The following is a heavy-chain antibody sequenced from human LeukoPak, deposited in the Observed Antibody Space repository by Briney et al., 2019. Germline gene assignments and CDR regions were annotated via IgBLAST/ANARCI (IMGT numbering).Heavy chain of an antibody. D-gene: IGHD2-21*02. CDR3: TRDSGVLLYCGGDCYLDY. CDR2: IRSKAYGGTT. CDR1: GFTFGDYA. J-gene: IGHJ4*02. V-gene: IGHV3-49*04. Sequence: GGSLRLSCTASGFTFGDYAMSWVRQAPGKGLEWVGFIRSKAYGGTTEYAASVKGRFTISRDDSKSIAYLQMNSLKTEDTAVYYCTRDSGVLLYCGGDCYLDYWGQGTLVTVSS.